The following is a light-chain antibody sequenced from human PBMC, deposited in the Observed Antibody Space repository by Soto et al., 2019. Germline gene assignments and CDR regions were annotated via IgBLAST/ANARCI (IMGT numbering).Light chain of an antibody. Sequence: DIQMTQSPSSLSASVGNRVTLTCQASQDISNYLHWYQQKPGKAPNLLIFDASNLETGVPSRFSGSGSGTHFTLTISSLQAEDIATYYCQQYDNLPLTFGGGTKVEIK. CDR3: QQYDNLPLT. J-gene: IGKJ4*01. V-gene: IGKV1-33*01. CDR2: DAS. CDR1: QDISNY.